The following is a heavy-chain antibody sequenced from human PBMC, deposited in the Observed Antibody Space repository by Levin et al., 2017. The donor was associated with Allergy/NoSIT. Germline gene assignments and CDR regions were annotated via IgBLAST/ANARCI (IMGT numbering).Heavy chain of an antibody. Sequence: ASETLSLTCAVYGGSFSGYYWSWIRQPPGKGLEWIGEINHSGSTNYNPSLKSRVTISVDTSKNQFSLKLSSVTAADTAVYYCARGDTAMIDYWGQGTLVTVSS. CDR2: INHSGST. J-gene: IGHJ4*02. CDR1: GGSFSGYY. V-gene: IGHV4-34*01. D-gene: IGHD5-18*01. CDR3: ARGDTAMIDY.